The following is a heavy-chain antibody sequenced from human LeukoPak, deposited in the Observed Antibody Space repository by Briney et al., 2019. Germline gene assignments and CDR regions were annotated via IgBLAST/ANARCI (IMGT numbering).Heavy chain of an antibody. Sequence: GGSLRLSCAASGFTFNSYAMYWVRQAPGKGLEWVSGIFGSGGSAHYADSVKGRFTISRDDSRGTLYLQMNSLKTEDTATYYCARADYGDYRGGFDYWGRGTLVIVSS. CDR2: IFGSGGSA. CDR3: ARADYGDYRGGFDY. D-gene: IGHD4-17*01. J-gene: IGHJ4*02. CDR1: GFTFNSYA. V-gene: IGHV3-23*01.